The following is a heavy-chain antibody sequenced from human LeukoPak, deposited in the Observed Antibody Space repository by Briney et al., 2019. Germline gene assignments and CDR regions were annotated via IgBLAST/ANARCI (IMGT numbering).Heavy chain of an antibody. D-gene: IGHD3-10*01. CDR2: IWYDGSNK. Sequence: GGSLRLSCAASGFTFSSYGMHWVRQAPGKGLEWVAVIWYDGSNKYYADSVKGRFTISRDNSKNTLYLQMNSLRAEDTAVYYCARGRGPTNYCYYYGMDVWGQGTTVTVSS. V-gene: IGHV3-33*01. CDR1: GFTFSSYG. CDR3: ARGRGPTNYCYYYGMDV. J-gene: IGHJ6*02.